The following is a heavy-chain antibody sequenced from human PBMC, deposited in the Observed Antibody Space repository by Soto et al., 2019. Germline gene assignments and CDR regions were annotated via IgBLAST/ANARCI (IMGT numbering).Heavy chain of an antibody. J-gene: IGHJ6*02. CDR3: ARDGRRGVYATDYYGMDV. CDR1: GDSVSNDIYF. D-gene: IGHD2-8*01. Sequence: QVQLQESGPGLVKPSETLSLTCTVSGDSVSNDIYFWSWIRQPPGKGLEWIAYMSYSGSTNYNPTLKRRVTISVDSSKNQFSLKLSSVTAADTAVYYCARDGRRGVYATDYYGMDVWGQGTTITVS. CDR2: MSYSGST. V-gene: IGHV4-61*01.